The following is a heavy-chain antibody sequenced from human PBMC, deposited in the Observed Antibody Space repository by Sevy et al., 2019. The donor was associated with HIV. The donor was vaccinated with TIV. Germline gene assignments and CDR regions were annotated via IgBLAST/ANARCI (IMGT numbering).Heavy chain of an antibody. D-gene: IGHD2-15*01. CDR3: ARDKYGCSGGSCSQRFDP. J-gene: IGHJ5*02. V-gene: IGHV4-59*01. CDR1: GGSISSYY. CDR2: IYYSGST. Sequence: PETLSLTCTVSGGSISSYYWSWIRQPPGKGLEWIGYIYYSGSTNYNPSLKSRVTISVDTSKNQFSLKLSSVTAADTAVYYCARDKYGCSGGSCSQRFDPWGQGTLVTVSS.